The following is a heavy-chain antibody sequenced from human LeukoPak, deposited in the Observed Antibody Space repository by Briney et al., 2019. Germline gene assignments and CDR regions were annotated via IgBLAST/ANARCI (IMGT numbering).Heavy chain of an antibody. CDR2: IYYSGST. CDR1: GYSISSGYY. V-gene: IGHV4-38-2*02. Sequence: SETLSLTCTVSGYSISSGYYWGWIRQPPGKGLEWIGYIYYSGSTNYNPSLKSRVTISVDTSKNQFSLKLSSVTAADTAVYYCAREGAHYYGMDVWGQGTTVTVSS. CDR3: AREGAHYYGMDV. J-gene: IGHJ6*02.